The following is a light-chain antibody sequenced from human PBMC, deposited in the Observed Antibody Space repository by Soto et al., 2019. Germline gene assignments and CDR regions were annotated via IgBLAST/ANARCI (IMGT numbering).Light chain of an antibody. CDR3: CSYVGSSYVV. Sequence: QSALTQPRSVSGSPGQSVTISCTGTSSDVGRYNYVSWYQQHPGEAPKLMIYDVSERASGVPDNFSGSKSGNTASLTISGLQAEDEADYYCCSYVGSSYVVFGGGTKLTVL. V-gene: IGLV2-11*01. CDR2: DVS. J-gene: IGLJ2*01. CDR1: SSDVGRYNY.